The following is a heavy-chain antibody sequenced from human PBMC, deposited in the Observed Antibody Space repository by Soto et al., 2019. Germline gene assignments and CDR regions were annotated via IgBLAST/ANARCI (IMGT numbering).Heavy chain of an antibody. J-gene: IGHJ4*02. CDR3: ARDGCTNGVCEDFDY. D-gene: IGHD2-8*01. V-gene: IGHV3-33*01. CDR1: GFTFSSYG. Sequence: PGGSLRLSCAASGFTFSSYGMHWVRQAPGKGLEWVAVIWYDGSNKYYADSVKGRFTISRDNSKNTLYLQMNSLRAGDTAVYYCARDGCTNGVCEDFDYWGQGTLVTVSS. CDR2: IWYDGSNK.